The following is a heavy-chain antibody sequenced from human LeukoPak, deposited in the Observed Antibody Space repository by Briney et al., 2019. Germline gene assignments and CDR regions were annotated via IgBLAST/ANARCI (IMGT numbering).Heavy chain of an antibody. V-gene: IGHV1-8*01. CDR2: MNPNSGNT. CDR1: GYTFTSYD. D-gene: IGHD6-19*01. CDR3: ARGPRHSGWYGY. J-gene: IGHJ4*02. Sequence: ASVKVSFKASGYTFTSYDINWVRQATGQGLEWMGWMNPNSGNTGYAQKFQGRVTMTRNTSISTAYMELSSLRSEDTAVYYCARGPRHSGWYGYWGQGTLVTVSS.